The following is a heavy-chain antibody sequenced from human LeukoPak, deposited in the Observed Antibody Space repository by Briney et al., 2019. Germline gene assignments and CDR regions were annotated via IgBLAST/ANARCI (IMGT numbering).Heavy chain of an antibody. J-gene: IGHJ4*02. CDR3: ARVRDYLFDY. V-gene: IGHV1-18*01. CDR2: IRPSTGDT. D-gene: IGHD2/OR15-2a*01. Sequence: ASVKVSCKASGYTFTSHGISWVRQAPGQGLERMGWIRPSTGDTDYALSLQGRVTLTTDTSTNTAYMELRSLRSDDTAVYYCARVRDYLFDYWGQGTLVTVSS. CDR1: GYTFTSHG.